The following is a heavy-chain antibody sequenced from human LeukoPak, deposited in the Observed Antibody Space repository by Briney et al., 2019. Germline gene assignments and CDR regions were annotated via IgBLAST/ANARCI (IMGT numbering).Heavy chain of an antibody. CDR2: IKQDGSEK. CDR3: ARDPGYCSGGSCYYYYYMDV. CDR1: GFTFSSYW. Sequence: GGSLRLSCAASGFTFSSYWMSWVRQAPGKGLEWVANIKQDGSEKYYVDSVKGRFTISRDNAKNSLYLQMNSLRAEDTAVYCCARDPGYCSGGSCYYYYYMDVWGKGTTVTVSS. D-gene: IGHD2-15*01. V-gene: IGHV3-7*01. J-gene: IGHJ6*03.